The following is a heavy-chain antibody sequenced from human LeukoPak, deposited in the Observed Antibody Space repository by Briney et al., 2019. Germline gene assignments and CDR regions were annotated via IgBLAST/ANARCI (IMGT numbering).Heavy chain of an antibody. Sequence: SVKVSCKASGGTFSSYAISWVRQAPGQGLEWLGGIIPIFGTANYAQKFQGRVTITADKSTSTAYMELSSLRSEDTAVYYCARGHYGSGSYSPADWGQGTLVAVPS. CDR2: IIPIFGTA. CDR3: ARGHYGSGSYSPAD. J-gene: IGHJ4*02. CDR1: GGTFSSYA. D-gene: IGHD3-10*01. V-gene: IGHV1-69*06.